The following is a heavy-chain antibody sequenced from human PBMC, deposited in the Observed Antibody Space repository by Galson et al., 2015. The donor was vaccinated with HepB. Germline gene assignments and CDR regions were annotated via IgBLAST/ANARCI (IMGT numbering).Heavy chain of an antibody. CDR2: INQDGSEK. CDR3: ARALGFGENFDY. V-gene: IGHV3-7*01. CDR1: GFTFSTYW. Sequence: SLRLSCAASGFTFSTYWMTWVRQAPGKGLEWVANINQDGSEKYYVDSVKGRFTISRDNAKSSLYLQMNSLRAEDTAVYYCARALGFGENFDYWGQGTLVTVSS. D-gene: IGHD3-10*01. J-gene: IGHJ4*02.